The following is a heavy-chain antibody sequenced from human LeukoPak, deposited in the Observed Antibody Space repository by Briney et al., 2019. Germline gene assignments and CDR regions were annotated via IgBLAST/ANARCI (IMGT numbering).Heavy chain of an antibody. Sequence: GGSLRLSCAASGFTFSRYWMHWVRQAPGKGLEWVASINPDGNKKYSADSVKGRFTISRDNAENSLYLQMNSLRVEDTAFYYCARDLAYSRLDYWGQGMLVTVSS. J-gene: IGHJ4*02. V-gene: IGHV3-7*01. CDR2: INPDGNKK. CDR3: ARDLAYSRLDY. D-gene: IGHD5-18*01. CDR1: GFTFSRYW.